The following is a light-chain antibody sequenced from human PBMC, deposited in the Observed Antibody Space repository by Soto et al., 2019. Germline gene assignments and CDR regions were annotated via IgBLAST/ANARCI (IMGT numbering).Light chain of an antibody. CDR1: SSDAGGYNY. Sequence: QSALTQPPSASGSPGQSVTISCTRTSSDAGGYNYVSWYQQYPGRAPKLMIYEGTKRPSGVPDRFSGFKSGNTAALTVSGLQAEDEADYYCSSDAASNNFYFVFGGGTKLTVL. V-gene: IGLV2-8*01. CDR3: SSDAASNNFYFV. CDR2: EGT. J-gene: IGLJ3*02.